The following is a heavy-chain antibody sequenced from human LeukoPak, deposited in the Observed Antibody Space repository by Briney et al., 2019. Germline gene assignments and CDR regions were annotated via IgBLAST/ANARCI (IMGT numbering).Heavy chain of an antibody. V-gene: IGHV4-59*01. CDR1: GGSISSYY. CDR2: IYNSGST. CDR3: ARVRYSPTTGSYYFDY. J-gene: IGHJ4*02. Sequence: PSETLSLTCTVSGGSISSYYWSWIRQTPGKGLEWMANIYNSGSTNYNPSLKSRVTISVDTSTNQFSLKLSSVTAADTAVYYCARVRYSPTTGSYYFDYWGQGTLVTVSS. D-gene: IGHD1-26*01.